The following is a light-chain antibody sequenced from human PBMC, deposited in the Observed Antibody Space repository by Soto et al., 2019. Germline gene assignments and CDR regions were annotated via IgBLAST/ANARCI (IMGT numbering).Light chain of an antibody. CDR2: ADT. CDR1: SSNIGAGYD. J-gene: IGLJ3*02. CDR3: AACDDSLNGDWV. V-gene: IGLV1-40*01. Sequence: QSVLTQPPSVSGAPGQRITISCTGSSSNIGAGYDVHWYRQLPGTAPKLLIFADTKRPSGVPDRFSGSKSGTSASLAITGLQAEDEADYHCAACDDSLNGDWVFGGGTKLTVL.